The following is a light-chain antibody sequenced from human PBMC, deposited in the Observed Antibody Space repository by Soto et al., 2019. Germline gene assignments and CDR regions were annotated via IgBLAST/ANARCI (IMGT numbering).Light chain of an antibody. CDR3: SSYAGSNNLL. V-gene: IGLV2-8*01. CDR2: DVS. CDR1: SNDVGAYNY. Sequence: QSVLTQPPSASGSPGQSVTISCTGTSNDVGAYNYVSWYQQHSGKAPKLMIFDVSKRPSGVPDRFSGSKSGNTASLTVSGLQPEDEADYYCSSYAGSNNLLFGGGTKVTVL. J-gene: IGLJ3*02.